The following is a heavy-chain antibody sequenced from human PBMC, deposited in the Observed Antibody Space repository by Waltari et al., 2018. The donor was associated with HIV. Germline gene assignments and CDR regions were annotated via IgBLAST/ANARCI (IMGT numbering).Heavy chain of an antibody. J-gene: IGHJ4*02. Sequence: QVQLVESGGGVVQPGRSVVLSCAFSGLIFIYYGMHWVRQAPGKGLGWVAVIAYDGSKKYYADTMKGRFTISRDNSRDTLYLQMNSLRADDAATYYCAKATGGESWAFDYWGQGTLVTVSS. CDR1: GLIFIYYG. D-gene: IGHD3-16*01. CDR2: IAYDGSKK. CDR3: AKATGGESWAFDY. V-gene: IGHV3-30*18.